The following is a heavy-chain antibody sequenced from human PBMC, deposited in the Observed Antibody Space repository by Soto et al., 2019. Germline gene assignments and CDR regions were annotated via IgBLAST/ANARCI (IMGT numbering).Heavy chain of an antibody. CDR3: ARSTTESSSSWSFDY. CDR2: INPSSGGT. V-gene: IGHV1-2*04. J-gene: IGHJ4*02. CDR1: GYTFTGYY. D-gene: IGHD6-13*01. Sequence: ASVKVSCKASGYTFTGYYMHWVRQAPGQGLEWIGWINPSSGGTNYAQKFQGWVTMTRDTSISTAYMELSRLRSDDTALYYCARSTTESSSSWSFDYWGQGTLVTVSS.